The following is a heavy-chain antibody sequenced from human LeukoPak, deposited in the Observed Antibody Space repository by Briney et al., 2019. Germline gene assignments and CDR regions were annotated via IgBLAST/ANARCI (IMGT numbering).Heavy chain of an antibody. J-gene: IGHJ4*02. D-gene: IGHD1-26*01. CDR2: INYNGRRT. CDR3: AKDPNWEGGY. Sequence: QSGGSLRLSCAASGFTFDNYVMAWFRQAPGEGPQWVANINYNGRRTYYADSVKGRFTIARDNSQSRLFLQMNGLRAEDTALYYCAKDPNWEGGYWGQGTLVTVSS. CDR1: GFTFDNYV. V-gene: IGHV3-23*01.